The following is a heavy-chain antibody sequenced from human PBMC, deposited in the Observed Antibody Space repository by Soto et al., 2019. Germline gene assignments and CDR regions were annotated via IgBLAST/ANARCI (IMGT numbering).Heavy chain of an antibody. D-gene: IGHD6-19*01. Sequence: QVQLVQSGAEVKKPGASVKVSCKASGYTFTSYGISWVRQAPGQGLEWMGWISAYNGNTNYAQKLQVRVTMTTDTSASKAYMELRRLRCDDTAVYSCARVYDPFPEYISGWYYFYYWGQWTHVTVSS. V-gene: IGHV1-18*01. CDR1: GYTFTSYG. CDR2: ISAYNGNT. J-gene: IGHJ4*02. CDR3: ARVYDPFPEYISGWYYFYY.